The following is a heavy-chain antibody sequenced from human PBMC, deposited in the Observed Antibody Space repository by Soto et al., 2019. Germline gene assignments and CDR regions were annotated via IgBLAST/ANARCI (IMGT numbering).Heavy chain of an antibody. CDR1: GFTFSSYA. D-gene: IGHD1-26*01. Sequence: GGSLRLSCAASGFTFSSYAMSWVRQAPGKGLEWVSAISGSGGSTYYADSVKGRFTISRDNSKNTLYLQMNSLRAEDTAVYYCAKDLYYSGSYPGWFDPWGQGTLVTVSS. CDR3: AKDLYYSGSYPGWFDP. J-gene: IGHJ5*02. CDR2: ISGSGGST. V-gene: IGHV3-23*01.